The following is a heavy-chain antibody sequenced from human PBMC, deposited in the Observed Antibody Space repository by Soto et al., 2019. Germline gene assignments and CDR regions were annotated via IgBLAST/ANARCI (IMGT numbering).Heavy chain of an antibody. Sequence: SETLSLTCTVSGGSITTTTYYWGWIRQPPGKGLEWIGSIYYSGNTNYNPSLKSRVTISVDTSKNQFSLKLSSVTAADTAVYYCARGLGSSSWFDYWGQGTLVTVSS. J-gene: IGHJ4*02. CDR1: GGSITTTTYY. CDR2: IYYSGNT. V-gene: IGHV4-39*07. D-gene: IGHD6-13*01. CDR3: ARGLGSSSWFDY.